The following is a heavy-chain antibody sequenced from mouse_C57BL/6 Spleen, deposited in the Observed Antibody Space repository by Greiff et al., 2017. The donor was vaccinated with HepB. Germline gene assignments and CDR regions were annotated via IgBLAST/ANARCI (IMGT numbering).Heavy chain of an antibody. CDR3: AREGRDGSYYYAMDY. V-gene: IGHV2-2*01. J-gene: IGHJ4*01. CDR1: GFSLTSYG. D-gene: IGHD3-3*01. Sequence: VQLQQSGPGLVQPSQSLSITCTVSGFSLTSYGVHWVRQSPGKGLEWLGVIWSGGSTDYNAAFISRLSISKDNSKSQVFFKMNSLQADDTAIYYWAREGRDGSYYYAMDYWGQGTSVTVSS. CDR2: IWSGGST.